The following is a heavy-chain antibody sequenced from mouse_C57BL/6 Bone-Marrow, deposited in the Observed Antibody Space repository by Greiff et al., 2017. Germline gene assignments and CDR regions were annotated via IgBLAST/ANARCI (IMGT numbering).Heavy chain of an antibody. V-gene: IGHV1-59*01. Sequence: QVQLQQPGAELVRPGTSVKLSCKASGYTFTSYWMHWVKQRPGQGLEWIGVIDPSDSYTNYNQEFKGKATLTVDTSSSTAYMQLSSLTSEDSAVYYCAREVYYFDYWGQGTTLTVSS. CDR2: IDPSDSYT. CDR3: AREVYYFDY. J-gene: IGHJ2*01. CDR1: GYTFTSYW.